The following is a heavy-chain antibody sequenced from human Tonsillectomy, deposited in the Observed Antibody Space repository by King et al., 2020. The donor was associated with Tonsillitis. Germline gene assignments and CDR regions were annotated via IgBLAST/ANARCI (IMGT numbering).Heavy chain of an antibody. Sequence: VQLVESGGGLVQPGGSLKLSCAASGFTFSGSAMHWVRQASGKGLEWVGRIRSKANSYATAYAASVKGRFTISRDDSKNTAYLQMNSLITEDTAVYYCSRPPYGSGSFSPWGQGTLVTVPS. D-gene: IGHD3-10*01. V-gene: IGHV3-73*02. J-gene: IGHJ5*02. CDR1: GFTFSGSA. CDR3: SRPPYGSGSFSP. CDR2: IRSKANSYAT.